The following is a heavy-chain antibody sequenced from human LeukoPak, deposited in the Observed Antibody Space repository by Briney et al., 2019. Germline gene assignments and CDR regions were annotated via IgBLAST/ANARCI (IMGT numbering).Heavy chain of an antibody. V-gene: IGHV3-74*01. CDR1: GFTFSSSW. CDR2: ISNVGSST. CDR3: ARPSLRGDTIFGVVITSYYFDY. D-gene: IGHD3-3*01. Sequence: GGSLRLSCAASGFTFSSSWMHWVRQAPGKGLVWVSRISNVGSSTNYADSVKGRFTISRDNSKNTLYLQMNSLRAEDTAVYYCARPSLRGDTIFGVVITSYYFDYWGQGTLVTVSS. J-gene: IGHJ4*02.